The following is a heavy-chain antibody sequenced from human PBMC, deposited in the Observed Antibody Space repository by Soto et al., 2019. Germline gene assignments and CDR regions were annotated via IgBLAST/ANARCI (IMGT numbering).Heavy chain of an antibody. CDR2: IIPIFGTA. Sequence: SVKVSCRASGGTFSSYAISWVRQAPGQGLEWMGGIIPIFGTANYAQKFQGRVTITADESTSTAYMELSSLRSEDTAVYYCARDIEGRSSWRDYWGQGTLVPVSS. J-gene: IGHJ4*02. D-gene: IGHD6-13*01. CDR3: ARDIEGRSSWRDY. CDR1: GGTFSSYA. V-gene: IGHV1-69*13.